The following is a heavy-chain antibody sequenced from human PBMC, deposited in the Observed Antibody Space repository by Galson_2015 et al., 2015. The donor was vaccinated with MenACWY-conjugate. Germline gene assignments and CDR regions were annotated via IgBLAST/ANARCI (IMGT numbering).Heavy chain of an antibody. CDR2: IKQDGTEI. CDR3: ARGFIRPTY. CDR1: GFTFSTYW. J-gene: IGHJ4*02. V-gene: IGHV3-7*03. D-gene: IGHD3-10*01. Sequence: SLRLSCAASGFTFSTYWMSWVRQAPGKGLEWVASIKQDGTEISYVDSMKGRFTISRDNAKNSLYLQLNSLRAEDTAVYYCARGFIRPTYWGQGTLVTVSS.